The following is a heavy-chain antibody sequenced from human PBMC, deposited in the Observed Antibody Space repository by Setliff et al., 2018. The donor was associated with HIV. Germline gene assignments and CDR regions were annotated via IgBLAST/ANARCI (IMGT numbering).Heavy chain of an antibody. V-gene: IGHV3-7*01. CDR2: IGQDGSER. CDR1: RFDFNNYW. CDR3: VRGGADCETDCY. J-gene: IGHJ4*02. Sequence: GGSLRLSCAASRFDFNNYWMCWVRQAPGKGLEWVANIGQDGSERNYVDSVRGRFTISRDNAKNSLYLQMNRLRVEDTALYYCVRGGADCETDCYWGQGAMVTVSS. D-gene: IGHD2-21*01.